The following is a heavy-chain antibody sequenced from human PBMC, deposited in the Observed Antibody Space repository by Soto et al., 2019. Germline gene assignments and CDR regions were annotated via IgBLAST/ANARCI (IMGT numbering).Heavy chain of an antibody. J-gene: IGHJ6*02. Sequence: QVQLQESGPGLVKPSQTLSLICTVSGGSISSGGYYWRWIRQHPGKGLEWIGYIFYSGSTYYNASLKSRLTISVDTSKNQFSLKLRSVTAADTAVYYCARGPRIGVVGDFDGMDVWGQGTTVTVSS. CDR3: ARGPRIGVVGDFDGMDV. D-gene: IGHD3-16*01. CDR1: GGSISSGGYY. V-gene: IGHV4-31*03. CDR2: IFYSGST.